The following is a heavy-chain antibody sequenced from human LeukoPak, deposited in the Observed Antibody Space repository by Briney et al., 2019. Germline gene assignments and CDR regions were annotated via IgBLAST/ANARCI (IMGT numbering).Heavy chain of an antibody. D-gene: IGHD2-2*01. CDR1: GFTFSSYA. V-gene: IGHV3-23*01. J-gene: IGHJ4*02. Sequence: GGSLRLSCAAPGFTFSSYAMSWVRQAPGKGLEWVSAISGSGGSTYYADSVKGRFTISRDNSKNTLYLQMNSLRAEDTAVYYCAKGKDAMIFNYWGQGTLVTVSS. CDR3: AKGKDAMIFNY. CDR2: ISGSGGST.